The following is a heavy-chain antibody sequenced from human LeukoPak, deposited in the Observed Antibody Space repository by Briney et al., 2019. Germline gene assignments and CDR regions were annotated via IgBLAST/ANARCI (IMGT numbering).Heavy chain of an antibody. CDR2: ISAYNGNT. V-gene: IGHV1-18*01. CDR1: GYSFTGYG. D-gene: IGHD4-17*01. Sequence: ASVKVSCKASGYSFTGYGIGWVRQAPGRGPEWMGWISAYNGNTKYAQKFQGRVTMTTDTSTSTAYMELRSLRSDDTAVYYCARGIGSYGDSGLPFAYWGQGTLVTVSS. J-gene: IGHJ4*02. CDR3: ARGIGSYGDSGLPFAY.